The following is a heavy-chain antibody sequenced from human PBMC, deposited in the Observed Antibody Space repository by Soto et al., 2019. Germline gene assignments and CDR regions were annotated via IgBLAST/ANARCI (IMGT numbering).Heavy chain of an antibody. CDR2: IYYSGST. V-gene: IGHV4-59*12. Sequence: SETLSLTCTVSGGSISSYYWSWIRQPPGKGLEWIGYIYYSGSTNYSPSLKSRVTISVDTSKNQFSLYLQMNSLRAEDTALYHCARGITMVRGVIITRDSYYYMDVWGKGTTVTVSS. D-gene: IGHD3-10*01. CDR1: GGSISSYY. CDR3: ARGITMVRGVIITRDSYYYMDV. J-gene: IGHJ6*03.